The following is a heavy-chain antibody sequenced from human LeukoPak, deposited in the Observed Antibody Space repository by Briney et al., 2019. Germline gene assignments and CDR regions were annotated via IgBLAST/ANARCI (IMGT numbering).Heavy chain of an antibody. J-gene: IGHJ5*02. Sequence: SGPTLVNPTQTLTLTCTFSGFSLSTRGVGVGWIRQPPGKALEWLALIYWDDDKRYSPSLKSRLTITKDTSKNQVVLTMTNMDPVDTATYYCAHSEGWGKIAAAKFDPWGQGTLVTVSS. V-gene: IGHV2-5*02. CDR2: IYWDDDK. D-gene: IGHD6-13*01. CDR1: GFSLSTRGVG. CDR3: AHSEGWGKIAAAKFDP.